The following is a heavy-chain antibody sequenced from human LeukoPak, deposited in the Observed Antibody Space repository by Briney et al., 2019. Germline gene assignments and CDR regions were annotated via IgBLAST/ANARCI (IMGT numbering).Heavy chain of an antibody. CDR3: ASIAAAGIFY. J-gene: IGHJ4*02. D-gene: IGHD6-13*01. V-gene: IGHV3-74*01. Sequence: GGSLRLSCAASGFTFSSYWMYWVRRVPGKGLVWVSRINTDGTTTNYADSVQGRFTVSRDNAKSTLYLQMNSLRAEDTAVYSCASIAAAGIFYWGQGTLVTVSS. CDR2: INTDGTTT. CDR1: GFTFSSYW.